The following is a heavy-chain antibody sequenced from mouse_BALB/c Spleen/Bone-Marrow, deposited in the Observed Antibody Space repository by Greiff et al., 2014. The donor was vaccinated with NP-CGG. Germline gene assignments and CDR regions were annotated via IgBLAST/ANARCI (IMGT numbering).Heavy chain of an antibody. Sequence: EVKLVESGPELVKPGVSVKVSCKASGYSFTDYNMYWVKQSHGKSLEWIGYIDPYNGGTSYNQKFKGKATLTVDKSSSTAFMHLNSLTSEDSAVYYCASYHSSGYAMDYWGQGTSVTVSS. CDR2: IDPYNGGT. CDR1: GYSFTDYN. V-gene: IGHV1S135*01. CDR3: ASYHSSGYAMDY. J-gene: IGHJ4*01. D-gene: IGHD3-1*01.